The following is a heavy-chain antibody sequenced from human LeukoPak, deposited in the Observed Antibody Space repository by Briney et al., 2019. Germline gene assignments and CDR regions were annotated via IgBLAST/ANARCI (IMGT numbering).Heavy chain of an antibody. V-gene: IGHV1-2*02. CDR2: INPNTCAT. CDR3: ARDRVGSGWARTWYFEF. Sequence: ASVKVSFNPSGYTFTGYYLHWVRQAPGQGLEWMGWINPNTCATIYADKFQGSVTMTRDTSIDTAYMELMSLRSDDTDVYYCARDRVGSGWARTWYFEFWGQGTLITVSS. CDR1: GYTFTGYY. D-gene: IGHD6-19*01. J-gene: IGHJ4*02.